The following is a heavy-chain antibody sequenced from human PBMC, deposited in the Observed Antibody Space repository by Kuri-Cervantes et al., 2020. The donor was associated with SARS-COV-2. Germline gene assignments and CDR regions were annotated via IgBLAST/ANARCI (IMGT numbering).Heavy chain of an antibody. CDR3: ARYALGELSGYYYGMDV. J-gene: IGHJ6*02. CDR2: IYYSGST. D-gene: IGHD3-10*01. CDR1: GGSISSYY. V-gene: IGHV4-59*08. Sequence: SETLSLTCTVSGGSISSYYWSWIRQPPGKGLEWIGYIYYSGSTNYNPSLKSRVTISVDTSKNQFSLKLSSVTAADTAVYYCARYALGELSGYYYGMDVWGQGTTDTVSS.